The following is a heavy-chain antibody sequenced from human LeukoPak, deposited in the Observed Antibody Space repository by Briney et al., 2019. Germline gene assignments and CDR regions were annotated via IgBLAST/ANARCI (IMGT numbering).Heavy chain of an antibody. V-gene: IGHV3-23*01. J-gene: IGHJ4*02. CDR3: AKEREPKWKMTDY. Sequence: GGSLRLSCAASGFTFNSYAMSWVRQAPGKGLEWVSTISGSGGTTYYADSVKGRFTISRDNSKNTLYLQMNSLGAEDTAVYYCAKEREPKWKMTDYWGQGTLVTVSS. D-gene: IGHD1-20*01. CDR1: GFTFNSYA. CDR2: ISGSGGTT.